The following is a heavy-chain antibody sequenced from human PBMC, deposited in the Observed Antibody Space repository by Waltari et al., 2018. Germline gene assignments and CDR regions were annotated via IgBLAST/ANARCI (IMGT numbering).Heavy chain of an antibody. D-gene: IGHD3-10*01. CDR3: AKGIRATATYFYMDV. V-gene: IGHV3-23*04. J-gene: IGHJ6*03. Sequence: EARLEESGGGLEQPGKSLRLSCSASGFTFSTYAMTWVRQAQGKWREWVSSISDDGQTSFYADSVKGRCIISRDNSKSTLFLHLNSLRGDDTARYYCAKGIRATATYFYMDVWGKGTTVTVSS. CDR2: ISDDGQTS. CDR1: GFTFSTYA.